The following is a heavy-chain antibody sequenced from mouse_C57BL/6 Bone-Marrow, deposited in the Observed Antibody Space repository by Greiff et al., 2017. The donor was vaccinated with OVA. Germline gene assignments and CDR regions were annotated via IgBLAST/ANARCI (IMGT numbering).Heavy chain of an antibody. V-gene: IGHV14-4*01. CDR1: GFNFTDDY. CDR3: TRYGYYWYFDV. CDR2: IDPENGGT. J-gene: IGHJ1*03. D-gene: IGHD2-2*01. Sequence: EVQLQQSGAELVRPGASVKLSCTASGFNFTDDYMHWVKQRPEQGLEWIGWIDPENGGTEYDSKFKGKATITADHSSNTAYLQLSNLTSEDTAVYYCTRYGYYWYFDVWDTGPTATLSS.